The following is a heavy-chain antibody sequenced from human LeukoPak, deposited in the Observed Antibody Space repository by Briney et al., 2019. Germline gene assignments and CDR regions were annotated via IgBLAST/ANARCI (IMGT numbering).Heavy chain of an antibody. D-gene: IGHD2-15*01. CDR3: ARDLGYCSGGSCYSGDSFDY. CDR1: GGTFSSYA. V-gene: IGHV1-69*01. CDR2: IIPIFGTA. Sequence: ASVKVSCKASGGTFSSYAISWVRQAPGQGLEWMGGIIPIFGTANYAQKFQGRVTITADESTSTAYMELSSPRSEDTAVYYCARDLGYCSGGSCYSGDSFDYWGQGTLVTVSS. J-gene: IGHJ4*02.